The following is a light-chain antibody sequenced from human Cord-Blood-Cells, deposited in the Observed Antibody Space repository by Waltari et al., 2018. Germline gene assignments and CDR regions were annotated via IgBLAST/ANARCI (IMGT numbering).Light chain of an antibody. V-gene: IGLV1-40*01. CDR1: SSNIGAGYD. Sequence: QSALTQPPSLSGAPVHRVTISCTGRSSNIGAGYDVHWYQQLPGTAPKLLIYRNRHRPSGVPDRFSGSKSGTSAPLAITGLQAEDEADYYCQSYDSSLSGSVFGGGTKLTVL. CDR2: RNR. J-gene: IGLJ2*01. CDR3: QSYDSSLSGSV.